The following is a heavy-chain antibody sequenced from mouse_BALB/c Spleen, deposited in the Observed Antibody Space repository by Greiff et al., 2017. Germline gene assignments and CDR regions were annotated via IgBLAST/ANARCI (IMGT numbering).Heavy chain of an antibody. CDR2: IWRGGST. CDR3: AKKGGNYDAMVY. V-gene: IGHV2-5-1*01. J-gene: IGHJ4*01. D-gene: IGHD2-1*01. CDR1: GFSLTSYG. Sequence: QVQLKESGPSLVQPSQSLSITCTVSGFSLTSYGVHWVRQSPGKGLEWLGVIWRGGSTDYNAAFMSRLSITKDNSKSQVFFKMNSLQADDTAIYYCAKKGGNYDAMVYWGQGTSVTVSS.